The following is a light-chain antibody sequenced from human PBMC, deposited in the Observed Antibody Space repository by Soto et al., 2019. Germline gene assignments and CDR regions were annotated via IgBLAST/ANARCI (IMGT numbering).Light chain of an antibody. J-gene: IGKJ1*01. V-gene: IGKV1-39*01. CDR1: QSIRTY. Sequence: DIQMTQSPSTLSASVGDRVTITCRASQSIRTYLNWYHQKRGKAPKLLIYAASNLQSGVPARFSGSGSGTDFTLTISSLQPEDFATYYCQQSHSTPWTFGQGTKVDI. CDR2: AAS. CDR3: QQSHSTPWT.